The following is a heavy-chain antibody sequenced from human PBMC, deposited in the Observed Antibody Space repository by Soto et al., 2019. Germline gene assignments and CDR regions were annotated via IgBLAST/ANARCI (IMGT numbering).Heavy chain of an antibody. CDR1: GYSFTSYW. V-gene: IGHV5-51*01. CDR2: IYPGDSDT. J-gene: IGHJ2*01. Sequence: GESLKISCKGSGYSFTSYWIGWVRQMPGKGLEWMGIIYPGDSDTRYSPSFQGQVTISADKSISTAYLQWSSLKASDTAMYYCARAGGCSGGSCYNWYFDLWGRGTLVTVSS. D-gene: IGHD2-15*01. CDR3: ARAGGCSGGSCYNWYFDL.